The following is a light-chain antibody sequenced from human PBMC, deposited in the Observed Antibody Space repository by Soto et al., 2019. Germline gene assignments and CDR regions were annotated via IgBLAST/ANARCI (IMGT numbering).Light chain of an antibody. CDR3: QQTYSTPWT. V-gene: IGKV1-39*01. J-gene: IGKJ1*01. CDR2: DAS. Sequence: DIQMTQSPCSLSASVGDSVTITCRASQNIDSYLNWYQQRPGKAPKLLIHDASILQSGVPSRFSGSGSGTEFALTISSLQPEDFATLYCQQTYSTPWTFGQGTKVDIK. CDR1: QNIDSY.